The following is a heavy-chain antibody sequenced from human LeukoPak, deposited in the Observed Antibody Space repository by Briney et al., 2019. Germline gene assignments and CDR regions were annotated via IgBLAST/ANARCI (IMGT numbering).Heavy chain of an antibody. CDR2: INEDENEK. V-gene: IGHV3-7*01. J-gene: IGHJ4*02. CDR1: GLIFRSYC. CDR3: VGNSVV. Sequence: GGSLRLSCAASGLIFRSYCLMWVRQAPGKGLEWVATINEDENEKFYVDAVKGRFTVSRDNAKNSLYLQMNSLRVEDTALYFCVGNSVVWGQGTQVTVSS. D-gene: IGHD2-15*01.